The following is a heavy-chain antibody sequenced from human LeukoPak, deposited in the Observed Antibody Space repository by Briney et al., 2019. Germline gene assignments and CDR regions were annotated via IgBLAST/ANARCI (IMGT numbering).Heavy chain of an antibody. CDR3: AKDRTWEPAPSHFNY. V-gene: IGHV3-23*01. Sequence: GGSLRLSCAASGFTFINYAMSWVRQAPGKGVEGVSGIGGSGDSTHYADSVKGRFPISRDNSKNTVYLHMNSLTDEDTAVYFCAKDRTWEPAPSHFNYWGRGTLVTVSS. CDR2: IGGSGDST. D-gene: IGHD1-26*01. J-gene: IGHJ4*02. CDR1: GFTFINYA.